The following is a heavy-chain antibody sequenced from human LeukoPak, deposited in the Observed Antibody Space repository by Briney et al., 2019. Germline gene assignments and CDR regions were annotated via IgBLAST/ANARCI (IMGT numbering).Heavy chain of an antibody. Sequence: PGRSLRLSCAASGFTFDDYAMHWVRQAPGKGLEWVSGISWNSNNIGYADSVKGRFTISRDNSKNTLYLQMNSLRAEDTAVYYCAKGGGMVRGVIDYWGQGTLVTVSS. CDR2: ISWNSNNI. CDR1: GFTFDDYA. CDR3: AKGGGMVRGVIDY. V-gene: IGHV3-9*01. D-gene: IGHD3-10*01. J-gene: IGHJ4*02.